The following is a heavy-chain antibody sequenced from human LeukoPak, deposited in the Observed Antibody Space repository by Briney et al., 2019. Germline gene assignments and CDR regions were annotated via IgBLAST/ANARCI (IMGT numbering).Heavy chain of an antibody. CDR3: ARVGPTSRIIDY. J-gene: IGHJ4*02. CDR1: GFTFSNYA. D-gene: IGHD1-26*01. V-gene: IGHV3-23*01. CDR2: ISSGGDST. Sequence: GGSLRLSCAASGFTFSNYAMSWVRQDPGEGLGWVSSISSGGDSTYYAESVKGRFTISRDNSKNTLYLQMDSLRVEDTAVYYCARVGPTSRIIDYWGQGTLVTVSS.